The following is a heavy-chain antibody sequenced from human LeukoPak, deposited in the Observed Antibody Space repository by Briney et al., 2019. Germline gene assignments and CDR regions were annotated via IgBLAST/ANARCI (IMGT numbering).Heavy chain of an antibody. CDR2: ISYDGSNK. CDR1: GFTFSNYA. Sequence: PGGSLRLSCAASGFTFSNYAMHWVRQAPGKGLEWVAVISYDGSNKFYADSVKGRFTISRDNSKNTLHLQMNSLRAEDTAVYYCARSLANSYYYMDVWGKGTTVTVSS. CDR3: ARSLANSYYYMDV. V-gene: IGHV3-30*04. J-gene: IGHJ6*03. D-gene: IGHD4/OR15-4a*01.